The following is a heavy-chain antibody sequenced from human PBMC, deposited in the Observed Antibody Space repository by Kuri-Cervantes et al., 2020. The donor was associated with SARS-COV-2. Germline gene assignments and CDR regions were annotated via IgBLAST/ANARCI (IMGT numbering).Heavy chain of an antibody. V-gene: IGHV1-2*04. CDR2: INPNSGGT. CDR1: GYTFTGYY. CDR3: ARGEGSGGLMVVLGWRGAGRLDF. Sequence: ASVKVSCKASGYTFTGYYMHWVRQAPGQGLEWMGWINPNSGGTNYAQKFQGWVTMTRDTSLSISYMELSRLPSDDTAVYYCARGEGSGGLMVVLGWRGAGRLDFWGQGTLVTVSS. D-gene: IGHD3-16*01. J-gene: IGHJ4*02.